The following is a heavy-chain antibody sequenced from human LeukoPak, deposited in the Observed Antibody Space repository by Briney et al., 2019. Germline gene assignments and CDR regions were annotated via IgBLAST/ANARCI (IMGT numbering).Heavy chain of an antibody. Sequence: ASVKVSCRASGYTFSRYGISWVRQAPGQGLEWMGWISGYNGNTNYAQKLQGRVTMTTDTSTSTAYMELRSLRSDDTAVYYCARDSSGTDFTFDPWGQGTLVTVSS. CDR3: ARDSSGTDFTFDP. V-gene: IGHV1-18*01. J-gene: IGHJ5*02. CDR1: GYTFSRYG. D-gene: IGHD3-22*01. CDR2: ISGYNGNT.